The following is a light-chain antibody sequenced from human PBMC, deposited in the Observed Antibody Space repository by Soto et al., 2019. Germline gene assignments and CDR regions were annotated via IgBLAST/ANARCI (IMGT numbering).Light chain of an antibody. J-gene: IGKJ1*01. Sequence: EVVMTQSPATLSVSPGERATLSCRASETDATNLAWYQQKPGQAPRHLISGASTRAAGISDRFRGSGSGTEFTLTISSLRSEDSAIYCQQYFEWPPMTFGQGTKVEI. CDR1: ETDATN. V-gene: IGKV3-15*01. CDR2: GAS. CDR3: QQYFEWPPMT.